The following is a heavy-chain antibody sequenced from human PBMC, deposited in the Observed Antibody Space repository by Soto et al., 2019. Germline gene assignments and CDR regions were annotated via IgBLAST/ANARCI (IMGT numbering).Heavy chain of an antibody. Sequence: VGSLRLSCAASGFTFSSYGMHWVRQAPGKGLEWVAVIWYDGSNKYYADSVKGRFTISRDNSKNTLYLQMNSLRAEDTAVYYCARGQVATFDVDYWGQGTLVTVSS. J-gene: IGHJ4*02. D-gene: IGHD5-12*01. CDR1: GFTFSSYG. V-gene: IGHV3-33*01. CDR3: ARGQVATFDVDY. CDR2: IWYDGSNK.